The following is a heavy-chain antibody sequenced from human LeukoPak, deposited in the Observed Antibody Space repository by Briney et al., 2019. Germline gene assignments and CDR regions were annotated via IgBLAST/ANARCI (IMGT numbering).Heavy chain of an antibody. Sequence: GGSLRLSCAASGFTFSSYAMYWVRQAPGKGLEWVAVISYDGSDKYYADSVKGRFTISRDNSKNTLYLQMNSLRHEDTAVYYCARGYFYDSSGPNNGWDYWGQGTLVTVSS. CDR1: GFTFSSYA. V-gene: IGHV3-30*04. D-gene: IGHD3-22*01. J-gene: IGHJ4*02. CDR3: ARGYFYDSSGPNNGWDY. CDR2: ISYDGSDK.